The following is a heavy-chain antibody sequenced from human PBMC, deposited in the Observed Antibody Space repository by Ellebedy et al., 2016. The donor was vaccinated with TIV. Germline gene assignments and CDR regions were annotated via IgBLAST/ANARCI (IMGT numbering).Heavy chain of an antibody. V-gene: IGHV4-38-2*02. CDR3: ARGETTVTTYNWFDP. CDR1: GYSISSGYY. CDR2: IYHSGST. Sequence: SETLSLTCTVSGYSISSGYYWGWIRQPPGKGLEWIGSIYHSGSTYYNPSLKSRVTIAVDTSKNQFSLKLSSVTAADTAVYYCARGETTVTTYNWFDPWGQGTLVTVSS. J-gene: IGHJ5*02. D-gene: IGHD4-17*01.